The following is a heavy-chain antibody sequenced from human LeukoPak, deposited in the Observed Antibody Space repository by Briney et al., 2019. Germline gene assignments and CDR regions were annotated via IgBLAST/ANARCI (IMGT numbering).Heavy chain of an antibody. D-gene: IGHD3-3*01. CDR3: ARDQNYDFWSGYNTLAGMDV. V-gene: IGHV3-23*01. Sequence: PGGSLRLSCAASGFTFSSYAMSWVRQAPGKGLEWVSAISGSGGSTYYADSVKGRFTISRDNAKNSLYLQMNSLRDEDTAVYYCARDQNYDFWSGYNTLAGMDVWGQGTTVTVSS. CDR2: ISGSGGST. J-gene: IGHJ6*02. CDR1: GFTFSSYA.